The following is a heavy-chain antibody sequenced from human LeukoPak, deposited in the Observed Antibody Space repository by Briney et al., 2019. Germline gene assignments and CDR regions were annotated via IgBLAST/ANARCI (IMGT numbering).Heavy chain of an antibody. Sequence: SVKVSCKASGVTFSIYAISWVRQAPGQGLEWMGMIIPIFGTANYSQKFQGRVTITADKSTSTAYMELSRLRSEETAVYYCARGRDYYDRSGYYWSDYWGQGTLVTVSS. CDR3: ARGRDYYDRSGYYWSDY. CDR1: GVTFSIYA. CDR2: IIPIFGTA. V-gene: IGHV1-69*06. D-gene: IGHD3-22*01. J-gene: IGHJ4*02.